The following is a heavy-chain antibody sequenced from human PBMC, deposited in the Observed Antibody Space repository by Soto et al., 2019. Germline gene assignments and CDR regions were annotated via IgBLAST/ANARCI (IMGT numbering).Heavy chain of an antibody. CDR3: ARTEDGYNTNFEY. CDR1: GGSISSGDYY. J-gene: IGHJ4*02. Sequence: LSLTCSVSGGSISSGDYYWNWIRQSPGKGLEWIGSIFYTGKTHYNPSLKSRLTISVDASKNEFSLRLSSVTAADTALYYCARTEDGYNTNFEYWGQGALVTVSS. CDR2: IFYTGKT. V-gene: IGHV4-30-4*01. D-gene: IGHD5-18*01.